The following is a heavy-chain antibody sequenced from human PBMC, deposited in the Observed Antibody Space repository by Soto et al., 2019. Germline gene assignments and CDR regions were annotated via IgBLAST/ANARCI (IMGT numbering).Heavy chain of an antibody. CDR1: GGTFSSYA. J-gene: IGHJ4*02. D-gene: IGHD6-13*01. CDR2: IIPIFGTA. V-gene: IGHV1-69*13. Sequence: SVKVSCKASGGTFSSYAISWVRQAPGQGLEWMGGIIPIFGTANYAQKFQGRVTITADESTSTAYMELSSLRSEDTAVYYCARISSSWYRFFDYWGQGPLVTVSS. CDR3: ARISSSWYRFFDY.